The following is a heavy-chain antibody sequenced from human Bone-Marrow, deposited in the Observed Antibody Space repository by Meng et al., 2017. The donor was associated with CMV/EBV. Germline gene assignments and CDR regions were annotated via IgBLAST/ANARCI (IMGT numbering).Heavy chain of an antibody. CDR1: GFSFGGHG. CDR3: ARDVRYDNGWLVPIYHYYGMDV. Sequence: GESLKISCAASGFSFGGHGMNWVRQTPGKGLEWVANIKQDGSEKYYVDSVTGRFTISRDNAKNSLYLQMNSLRAEDTAVYYCARDVRYDNGWLVPIYHYYGMDVWGQGTTVTVSS. CDR2: IKQDGSEK. V-gene: IGHV3-7*01. J-gene: IGHJ6*02. D-gene: IGHD6-19*01.